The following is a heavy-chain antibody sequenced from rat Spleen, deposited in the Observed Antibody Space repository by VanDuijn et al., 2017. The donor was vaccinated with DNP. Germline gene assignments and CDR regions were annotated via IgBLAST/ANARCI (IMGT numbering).Heavy chain of an antibody. D-gene: IGHD1-4*01. Sequence: EVQLQESGPGLVKPSQSLSLTCSVTGYSITSSYRWNWIRKFPGNKLEWMGSVNSAGTTNYNPSLKSRISITRDTSKNQLFLQVNSVTTEDTATYYCARWPRYNPPYAMDAWGQGTSVTVSS. V-gene: IGHV3-3*01. CDR3: ARWPRYNPPYAMDA. CDR1: GYSITSSYR. J-gene: IGHJ4*01. CDR2: VNSAGTT.